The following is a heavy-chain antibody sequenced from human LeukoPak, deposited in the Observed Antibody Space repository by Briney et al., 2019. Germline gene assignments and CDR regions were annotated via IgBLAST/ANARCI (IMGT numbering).Heavy chain of an antibody. J-gene: IGHJ4*02. Sequence: VASVKVSCKASGGTFSSYAISWVRQAPGQGLEWMGGIIPIFGTANYAQKFQGRVTITADKSTSTAYMELSSLRSEDTAVYYCATSRLEGQWPPTTWGQGTLVTVSS. D-gene: IGHD6-19*01. CDR1: GGTFSSYA. CDR3: ATSRLEGQWPPTT. CDR2: IIPIFGTA. V-gene: IGHV1-69*06.